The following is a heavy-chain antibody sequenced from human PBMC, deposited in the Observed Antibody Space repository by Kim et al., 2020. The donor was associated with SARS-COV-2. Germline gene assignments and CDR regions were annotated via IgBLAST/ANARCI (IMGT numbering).Heavy chain of an antibody. Sequence: ADSVKGRFTISRDTAKNSLYLQMNSLRAEDTAVYYCARDDCISTSCLDYWGQGTLVTVSS. V-gene: IGHV3-21*01. CDR3: ARDDCISTSCLDY. D-gene: IGHD2-2*01. J-gene: IGHJ4*02.